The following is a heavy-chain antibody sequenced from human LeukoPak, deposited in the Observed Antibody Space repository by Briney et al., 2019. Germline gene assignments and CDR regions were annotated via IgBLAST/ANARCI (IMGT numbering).Heavy chain of an antibody. CDR3: ARDQYGLYAFDI. D-gene: IGHD3-16*02. CDR2: ISSSSSYI. Sequence: KTGGSLRLSCAASGFTFSSYSMNWVRQAPGKGLEWVSSISSSSSYIYYADSVKGQFTISRDNAKNSLYLQMNSLRAEDTAVYYCARDQYGLYAFDIWGQGTMVTVSS. V-gene: IGHV3-21*01. CDR1: GFTFSSYS. J-gene: IGHJ3*02.